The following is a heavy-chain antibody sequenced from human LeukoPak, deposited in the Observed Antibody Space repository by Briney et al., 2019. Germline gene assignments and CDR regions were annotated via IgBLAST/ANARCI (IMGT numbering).Heavy chain of an antibody. D-gene: IGHD3-10*01. CDR3: ARVIRGDYPNY. CDR1: GYTFTSYG. CDR2: ISAYNGNT. Sequence: ASVTVSCKASGYTFTSYGISWVRQAPGQGLEWMGWISAYNGNTNYAQKLQGRVTMTTDTSRSTAYMELRSLRSDDTAVYYCARVIRGDYPNYWGQGTLVTVSS. V-gene: IGHV1-18*01. J-gene: IGHJ4*02.